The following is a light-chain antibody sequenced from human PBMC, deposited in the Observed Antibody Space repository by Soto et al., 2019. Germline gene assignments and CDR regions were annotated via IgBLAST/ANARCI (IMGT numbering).Light chain of an antibody. CDR1: QIVLYSSNNKNY. CDR3: QQYYSTPFT. CDR2: WAS. Sequence: DIVMTQSPDSLAVSLVERATINCKSSQIVLYSSNNKNYLALYQQKPGQPPKLLIYWASTRESGVPDRFSGSGSGTDFTLTISSLQAEDVAVYYCQQYYSTPFTFGPGTQVDIK. V-gene: IGKV4-1*01. J-gene: IGKJ3*01.